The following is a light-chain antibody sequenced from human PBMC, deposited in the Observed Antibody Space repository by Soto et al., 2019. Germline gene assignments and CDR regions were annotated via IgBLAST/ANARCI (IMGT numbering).Light chain of an antibody. CDR3: SSYTGSTNYV. CDR2: QVT. J-gene: IGLJ1*01. Sequence: QSVLTQPASVSGSPGQSITISCTGTSSDVGIYNYVSWYQQHPGKAPKLMIYQVTNRPSGVSNRFSGSKSGNTASLTLSGLQAEDEADYYCSSYTGSTNYVFGTGTKVTVL. V-gene: IGLV2-14*01. CDR1: SSDVGIYNY.